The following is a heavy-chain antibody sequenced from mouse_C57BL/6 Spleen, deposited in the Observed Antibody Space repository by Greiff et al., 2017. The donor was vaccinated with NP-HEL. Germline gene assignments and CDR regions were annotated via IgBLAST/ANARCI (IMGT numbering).Heavy chain of an antibody. D-gene: IGHD1-1*01. CDR3: ARHYYGSSYGYFDV. Sequence: QVQLQQSGAELVKPGASVKMSCKASGYTFTTYPIEWMKQNHGKSLEWIGNFHPYNDDTKYNEKFKGKATLTVEKSSSTVYLKLSRLTSDDSAVYYCARHYYGSSYGYFDVWGKGTTVTVSS. V-gene: IGHV1-47*01. CDR1: GYTFTTYP. CDR2: FHPYNDDT. J-gene: IGHJ1*03.